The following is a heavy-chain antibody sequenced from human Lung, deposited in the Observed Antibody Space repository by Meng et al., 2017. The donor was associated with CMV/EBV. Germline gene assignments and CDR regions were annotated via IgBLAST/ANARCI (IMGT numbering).Heavy chain of an antibody. CDR2: INHSGST. D-gene: IGHD6-13*01. V-gene: IGHV4-34*01. CDR3: ARPGIAAAGISKYYFDY. J-gene: IGHJ4*02. CDR1: GGSFSGYY. Sequence: QVQLQRWGAGLLKPSETLSLTCAVYGGSFSGYYWSWIRQPPGKGLEWIGEINHSGSTNYNPSLKSRVTISVDTSKNQFSLKLSSVTAADTAVYYCARPGIAAAGISKYYFDYWGQGTLVTVSS.